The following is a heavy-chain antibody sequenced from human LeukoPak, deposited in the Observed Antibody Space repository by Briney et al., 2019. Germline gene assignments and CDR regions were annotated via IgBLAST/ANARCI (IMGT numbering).Heavy chain of an antibody. CDR3: AKGRSPPAGAYDM. J-gene: IGHJ3*02. CDR1: GFTFSTSV. V-gene: IGHV3-23*01. Sequence: GGSLRLSCAASGFTFSTSVMSWVRQAPGRGLEWVSDISDSGNRKFYADSVKGRFTISRDNSKDTLYLQMNSLRAEDTAFYYFAKGRSPPAGAYDMWGPGTMVTVSS. D-gene: IGHD2-15*01. CDR2: ISDSGNRK.